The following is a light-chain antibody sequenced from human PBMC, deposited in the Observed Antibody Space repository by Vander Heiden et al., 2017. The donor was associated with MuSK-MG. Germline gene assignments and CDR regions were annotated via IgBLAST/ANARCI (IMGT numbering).Light chain of an antibody. CDR1: QSVSSSY. CDR2: GAS. J-gene: IGKJ1*01. Sequence: EIVLTQSPGTLSLSPGERATLSCRASQSVSSSYLAWYQQKPGQAPRLLIYGASSRATGIPDRFSGSESGTDFTLTISRLEPEDFAVYYCQQDGSSPRTFGQGTKVEI. CDR3: QQDGSSPRT. V-gene: IGKV3-20*01.